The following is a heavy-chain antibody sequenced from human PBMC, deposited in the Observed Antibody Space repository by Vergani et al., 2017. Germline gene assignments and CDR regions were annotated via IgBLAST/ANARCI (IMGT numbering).Heavy chain of an antibody. Sequence: QLQLPESGPGLVKPSETLSLTCTVSGGSISSSSYYWGWIRQPPGKGLEWIGSIYYSGSTYYNPSLKSRVTISVDTSKNQFSLKLSSVTAADTAVYYCASLRAAPLHYYYGMDVWGQGTTVTVSS. CDR2: IYYSGST. CDR1: GGSISSSSYY. D-gene: IGHD6-25*01. J-gene: IGHJ6*02. V-gene: IGHV4-39*07. CDR3: ASLRAAPLHYYYGMDV.